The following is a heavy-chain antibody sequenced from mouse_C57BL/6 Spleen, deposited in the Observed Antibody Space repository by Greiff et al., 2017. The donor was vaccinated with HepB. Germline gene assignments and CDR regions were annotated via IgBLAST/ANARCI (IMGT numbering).Heavy chain of an antibody. J-gene: IGHJ2*01. D-gene: IGHD2-3*01. CDR1: GYTFTSYW. CDR2: IDPSDSET. V-gene: IGHV1-52*01. CDR3: AREDGLYYFDY. Sequence: QVQLQQPGAELVRPGSSVKLSCKASGYTFTSYWMHWVKQRPIQGLEWIGNIDPSDSETHYNQKFKDKATLTVDKSSSTAYMQLSSLTSEDSAVYYCAREDGLYYFDYWGQGTTLTVSS.